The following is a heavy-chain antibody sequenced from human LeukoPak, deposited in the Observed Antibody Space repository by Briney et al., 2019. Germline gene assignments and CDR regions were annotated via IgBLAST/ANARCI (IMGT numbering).Heavy chain of an antibody. CDR2: INPNSGGT. V-gene: IGHV1-2*02. Sequence: ASVTLSFTSSGSTFTVYDMHWVWHAPGQGLERMGWINPNSGGTNYAKEFHGRVTMIRDTSVSTAYMELNRLRSDDTGVYYCARDTTMITYWFHLWGEETRVSVS. CDR1: GSTFTVYD. CDR3: ARDTTMITYWFHL. J-gene: IGHJ5*02. D-gene: IGHD5-18*01.